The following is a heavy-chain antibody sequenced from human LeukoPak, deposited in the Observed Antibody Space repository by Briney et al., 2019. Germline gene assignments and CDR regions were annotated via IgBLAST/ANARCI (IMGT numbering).Heavy chain of an antibody. CDR1: GFTFSSYG. V-gene: IGHV3-30*03. J-gene: IGHJ3*02. CDR3: ALDTAMAHPLDAFDI. D-gene: IGHD5-18*01. Sequence: PGGSLRLSCAASGFTFSSYGMHWVRQAPGKGLEWVAVISYDGSNKYYADSVKGRFTISRDNSKNTLYLQMNSLRAEDTAVYYCALDTAMAHPLDAFDIWGQGIMVTVSS. CDR2: ISYDGSNK.